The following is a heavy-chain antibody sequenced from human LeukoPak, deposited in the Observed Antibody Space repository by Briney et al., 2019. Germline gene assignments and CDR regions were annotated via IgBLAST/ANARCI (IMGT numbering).Heavy chain of an antibody. CDR1: GGTFSSYA. CDR3: ARGPGGYSGWYHFYYFDY. J-gene: IGHJ4*02. Sequence: SVKVSCKASGGTFSSYAISWVRQAPGQGLEWMGGIIPIFGTANYAQKFPGRVTITADESTSTAYMELSSLRSEDTVVYYCARGPGGYSGWYHFYYFDYWGQGTLVTVSS. D-gene: IGHD6-19*01. V-gene: IGHV1-69*01. CDR2: IIPIFGTA.